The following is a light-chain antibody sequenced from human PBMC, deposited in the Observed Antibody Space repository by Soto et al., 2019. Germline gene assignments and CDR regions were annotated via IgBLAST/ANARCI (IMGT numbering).Light chain of an antibody. Sequence: EVVMRQSPATLSVSPXEGATLSCRASQGIGDTLAWYQHKPGQTPRLLIYDTSTRATGVPTRVSGSRSGAEFTLTINSLQSEDFAVYYCQPYNNWPLTFGGGTKVDIK. J-gene: IGKJ4*01. CDR1: QGIGDT. V-gene: IGKV3-15*01. CDR2: DTS. CDR3: QPYNNWPLT.